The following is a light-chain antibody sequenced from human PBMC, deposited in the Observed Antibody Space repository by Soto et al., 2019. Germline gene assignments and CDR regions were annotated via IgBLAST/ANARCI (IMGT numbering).Light chain of an antibody. CDR1: QSVSSSY. Sequence: EIVLTQSPGTLSLSPGERATLSCRASQSVSSSYLAWYQQKPGQPPRLVIYGASRRATGIPDRVSGSGSGTHFTLTITRLEPEDCAVYYCQHYRTSFGGGTKVEIK. CDR3: QHYRTS. J-gene: IGKJ4*01. CDR2: GAS. V-gene: IGKV3-20*01.